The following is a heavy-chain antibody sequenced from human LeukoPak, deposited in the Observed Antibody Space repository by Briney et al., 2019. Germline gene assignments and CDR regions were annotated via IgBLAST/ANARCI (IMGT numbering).Heavy chain of an antibody. CDR3: AKGTEVYCSGTICYPFDY. CDR2: ITGSGSDT. Sequence: GGSLRLSCEASGFTFSSYAMNWVRQVPGKGLEWVSSITGSGSDTYFVDSVKGRFTISRDNSKNTLYLQLNSLRAEDTAVYYCAKGTEVYCSGTICYPFDYWGRGTLVTVSS. V-gene: IGHV3-23*01. CDR1: GFTFSSYA. J-gene: IGHJ4*02. D-gene: IGHD2-15*01.